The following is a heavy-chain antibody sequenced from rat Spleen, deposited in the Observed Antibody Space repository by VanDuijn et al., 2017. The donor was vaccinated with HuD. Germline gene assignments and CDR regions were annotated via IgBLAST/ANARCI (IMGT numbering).Heavy chain of an antibody. J-gene: IGHJ4*01. CDR3: TRAMYTTDYYYAKGYYVMDA. D-gene: IGHD1-6*01. Sequence: EVQLVESDGGLVQPGRSLKLSCAASGFTFSDYYMAWVRQAPTKGLEWVTTISYDGTNTYYRDSVKGRFTISRHDAKSTLYLVMDSLRSEDTATYYCTRAMYTTDYYYAKGYYVMDAWGQGASVTVSS. CDR1: GFTFSDYY. CDR2: ISYDGTNT. V-gene: IGHV5-29*01.